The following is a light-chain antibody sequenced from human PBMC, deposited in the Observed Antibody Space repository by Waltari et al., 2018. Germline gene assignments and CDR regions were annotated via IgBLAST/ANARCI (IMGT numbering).Light chain of an antibody. CDR1: RSDVGGYHY. Sequence: QFALSQPRSAYGSPDPSVPISRTGTRSDVGGYHYGAWYQQHPGKAPKLMIYDVSQQPSGFPDRFSGSKSGNTASLTISGLQADDEADYSCCSDAGSYEVFGGETKLTVL. CDR3: CSDAGSYEV. V-gene: IGLV2-11*02. CDR2: DVS. J-gene: IGLJ3*02.